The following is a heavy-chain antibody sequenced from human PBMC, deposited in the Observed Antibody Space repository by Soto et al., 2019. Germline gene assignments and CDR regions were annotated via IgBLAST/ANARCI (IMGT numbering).Heavy chain of an antibody. Sequence: GESLKISCAASGFTFSSYAMSWVRQAPGKGLEWVSAISGSGGSTYYADSVKGRFTISRDNSKNTLYLQMNSLRAEDTAVYYCAKEIPRLGIFDYWGQGTLVTVSS. D-gene: IGHD7-27*01. CDR3: AKEIPRLGIFDY. CDR1: GFTFSSYA. V-gene: IGHV3-23*01. CDR2: ISGSGGST. J-gene: IGHJ4*02.